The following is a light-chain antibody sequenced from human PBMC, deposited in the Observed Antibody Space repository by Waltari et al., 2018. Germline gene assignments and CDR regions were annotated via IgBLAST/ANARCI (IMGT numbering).Light chain of an antibody. Sequence: DIQMPQSPSTLSASVGDRVTISCRASQNISPWLAWYQQKPGKAPILLIYNTSTLESGVPSRFGGSGSGTEFTLTITSLHPDDFATYSCQQYHNYSLTFGQGTRVEIK. CDR3: QQYHNYSLT. V-gene: IGKV1-5*03. CDR1: QNISPW. CDR2: NTS. J-gene: IGKJ1*01.